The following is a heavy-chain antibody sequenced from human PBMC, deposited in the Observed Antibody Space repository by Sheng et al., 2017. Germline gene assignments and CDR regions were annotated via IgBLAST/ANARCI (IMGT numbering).Heavy chain of an antibody. CDR2: ISSSGSTI. CDR3: ARDLITMVRGVITPYGMDV. CDR1: GFTFSSYE. Sequence: EVQLVESGGGWYSLEGPVRLSCADSGFTFSSYEMNWVRQAPGKGLEWVSYISSSGSTIYYADSVKGRFTISRDNAKNSLYLQMNSLRAEDTAVYYCARDLITMVRGVITPYGMDVWGQGTTVTVSS. D-gene: IGHD3-10*01. V-gene: IGHV3-48*03. J-gene: IGHJ6*02.